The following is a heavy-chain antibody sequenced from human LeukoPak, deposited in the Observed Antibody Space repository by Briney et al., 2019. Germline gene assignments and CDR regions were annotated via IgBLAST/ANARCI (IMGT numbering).Heavy chain of an antibody. CDR3: ARSYRYCSSTSCYTYGY. J-gene: IGHJ4*02. V-gene: IGHV4-59*01. D-gene: IGHD2-2*02. Sequence: SETLSLTCTVPGGSISSYYWSWIRQPPGKGLEWIGYIYYSGSTNYNPSLKSRVTISVDTSKNQFSLKLSSVTAADTAVYYCARSYRYCSSTSCYTYGYWGQGTLVTVSS. CDR1: GGSISSYY. CDR2: IYYSGST.